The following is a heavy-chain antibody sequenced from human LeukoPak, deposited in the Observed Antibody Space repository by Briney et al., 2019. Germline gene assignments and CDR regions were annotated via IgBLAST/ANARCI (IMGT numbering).Heavy chain of an antibody. CDR1: GGTFSSYA. D-gene: IGHD2-2*01. CDR2: IIPIFGIA. J-gene: IGHJ5*02. Sequence: RASVKLSCKASGGTFSSYAISWVRQAPGQGLEWMGRIIPIFGIANYAQKFQGRVTITADRSTSTAYMELSSLRSEDTAVYYCARSKVVPAAQRWNWFDPWGQGTLVTVSS. CDR3: ARSKVVPAAQRWNWFDP. V-gene: IGHV1-69*04.